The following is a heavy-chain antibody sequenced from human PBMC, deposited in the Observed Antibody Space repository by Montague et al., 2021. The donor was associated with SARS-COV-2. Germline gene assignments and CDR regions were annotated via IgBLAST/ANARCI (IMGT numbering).Heavy chain of an antibody. J-gene: IGHJ6*02. Sequence: VKPTQTLTLTCTFSGFSLSTSGMCFSWIRQPPGKALEWLALIDWDDDKYYSTSLKTRLTTSKDTSKNQVVLTMTNMDPVDKATYYCARMPTGVTLGYDSYYGMDVWGQGHTVTVSS. CDR2: IDWDDDK. V-gene: IGHV2-70*01. CDR1: GFSLSTSGMC. D-gene: IGHD4-23*01. CDR3: ARMPTGVTLGYDSYYGMDV.